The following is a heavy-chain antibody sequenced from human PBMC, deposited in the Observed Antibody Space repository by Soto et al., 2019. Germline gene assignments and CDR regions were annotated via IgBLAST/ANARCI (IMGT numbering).Heavy chain of an antibody. CDR1: GVTFSSYA. D-gene: IGHD3-16*01. J-gene: IGHJ6*02. CDR2: IIPIFGTA. V-gene: IGHV1-69*13. CDR3: ARVRLITFRGVIGSKPNYYYYGMDV. Sequence: GASVKVSCKASGVTFSSYAISWVRQAPGQGLEWMGGIIPIFGTANYAQNFQGRVTIAADEYTRTAYMELSSLRSEDTAVYYCARVRLITFRGVIGSKPNYYYYGMDVGGQGTTVTVSS.